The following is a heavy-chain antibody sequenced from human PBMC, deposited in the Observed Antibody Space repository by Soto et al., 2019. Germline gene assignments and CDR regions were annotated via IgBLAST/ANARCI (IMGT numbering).Heavy chain of an antibody. J-gene: IGHJ4*02. D-gene: IGHD2-8*02. CDR2: IKHSGST. CDR1: GGSFSGYY. Sequence: QVQLQQWGAGLLKPSETLSLTCAVYGGSFSGYYWTWIRQPPGTGLEWIGEIKHSGSTNYNPSLKSRVSISVYTSKNQFTLKLTSVTAADTAVYYCARDKITGLFDYWGQGTLVTVSS. CDR3: ARDKITGLFDY. V-gene: IGHV4-34*01.